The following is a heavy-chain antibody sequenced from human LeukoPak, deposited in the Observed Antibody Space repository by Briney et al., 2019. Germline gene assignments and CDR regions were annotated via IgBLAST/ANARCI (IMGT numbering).Heavy chain of an antibody. CDR2: IIPIFGTA. Sequence: SVKVSCKASGGTFSRYAISWVRQAPGQGLEWMGGIIPIFGTANYAQKFQGRVTITTDESTSTAYTELSSLRSADTAVYYCAGGGGSYSSYYFDYWGQGTLVTVSS. D-gene: IGHD3-10*01. CDR1: GGTFSRYA. V-gene: IGHV1-69*05. CDR3: AGGGGSYSSYYFDY. J-gene: IGHJ4*02.